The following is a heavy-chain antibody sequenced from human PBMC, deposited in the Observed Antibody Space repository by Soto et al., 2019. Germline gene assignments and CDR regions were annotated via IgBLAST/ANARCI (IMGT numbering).Heavy chain of an antibody. CDR2: IYYSGST. J-gene: IGHJ6*02. D-gene: IGHD3-10*01. CDR1: GGSISSGGYY. CDR3: ARGTYYYGSGSYYNSPYYYYGMDV. V-gene: IGHV4-31*03. Sequence: QVQLQESGPGLVKPSQTLSLTCTVSGGSISSGGYYWSWIRQQPGKGLEWIGYIYYSGSTYYNPSLKSRVTISVDTSKNQFSLKLSSVTAADTAVYYCARGTYYYGSGSYYNSPYYYYGMDVWGQGTTVTVSS.